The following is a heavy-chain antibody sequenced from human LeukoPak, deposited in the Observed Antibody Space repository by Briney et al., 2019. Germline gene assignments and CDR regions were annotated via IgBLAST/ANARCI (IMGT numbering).Heavy chain of an antibody. J-gene: IGHJ4*02. V-gene: IGHV4-61*02. CDR3: ARYGASAYYDFWSGYYDYFDY. D-gene: IGHD3-3*01. CDR2: IYTSGST. CDR1: GGSISSGSYY. Sequence: SQTLSLTCTVSGGSISSGSYYWSWIRQPAGKGLEWIGRIYTSGSTNYNPSLKSRVTISVDTSKNQFSLKLSSVTAADTAVYYCARYGASAYYDFWSGYYDYFDYWGQGTLVTVSS.